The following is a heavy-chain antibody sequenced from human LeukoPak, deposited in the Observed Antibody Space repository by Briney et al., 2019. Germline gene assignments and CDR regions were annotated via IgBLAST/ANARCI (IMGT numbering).Heavy chain of an antibody. Sequence: GGSLRLSCAASGFIFSNYGLIWVRQAPVKGLEWVSAISNDGGGTNYADFVKGRFTISRDNSKNTLFLKMNSLGAEDTAIYYCAKGSSGYFVDLWGQGTLVTVSS. CDR1: GFIFSNYG. J-gene: IGHJ5*02. CDR2: ISNDGGGT. CDR3: AKGSSGYFVDL. D-gene: IGHD3-22*01. V-gene: IGHV3-23*01.